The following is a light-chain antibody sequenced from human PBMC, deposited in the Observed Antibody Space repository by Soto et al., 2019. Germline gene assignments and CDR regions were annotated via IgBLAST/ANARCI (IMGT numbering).Light chain of an antibody. V-gene: IGKV3-15*01. Sequence: EIVMTQSPAPLSVSPGERATLSCRASQSVSSNFAWYQQKPGQAPMLLLYGASTRATGIPARFSGSGSGTEFTLTISSLQSEDFAVYYCQQYNNWPPTFGQGTKVEIK. CDR1: QSVSSN. J-gene: IGKJ1*01. CDR3: QQYNNWPPT. CDR2: GAS.